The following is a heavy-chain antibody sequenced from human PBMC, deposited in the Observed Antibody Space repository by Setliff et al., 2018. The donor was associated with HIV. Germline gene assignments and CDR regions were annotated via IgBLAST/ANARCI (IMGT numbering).Heavy chain of an antibody. CDR2: IYNSAST. Sequence: SETLSLTCTVSGDSISTNYWTWIRQPPGKGLEWIGYIYNSASTSYNPSLKSRVTISVDTSKNQFSLKLSSVTAADTAVYYCARHSPSDYWGQGTLVTVSS. J-gene: IGHJ4*02. CDR3: ARHSPSDY. CDR1: GDSISTNY. V-gene: IGHV4-59*08.